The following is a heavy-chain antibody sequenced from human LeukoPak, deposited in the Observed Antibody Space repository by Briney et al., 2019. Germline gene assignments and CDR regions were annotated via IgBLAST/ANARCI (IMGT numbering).Heavy chain of an antibody. CDR1: GFTFSSYA. CDR3: AKDVLFRPNYDFWSGYYFDY. J-gene: IGHJ4*02. V-gene: IGHV3-23*01. D-gene: IGHD3-3*01. CDR2: ISGSGGST. Sequence: GGSLRLSCAASGFTFSSYAMSWVRKAPGKGLEWVSAISGSGGSTYYADSVKGRFTISRDNSKNTLYLQMNSLRAEDTAVYYCAKDVLFRPNYDFWSGYYFDYWGQGALVTVSS.